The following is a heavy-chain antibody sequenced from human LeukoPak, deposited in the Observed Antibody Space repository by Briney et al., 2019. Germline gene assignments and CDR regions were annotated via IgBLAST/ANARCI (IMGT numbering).Heavy chain of an antibody. J-gene: IGHJ6*02. Sequence: ASVKVSCKASGGTFSSYAISWVRQAPGQGLEWMGRIIPILGIANYAQKFQGRVTITADKSTSTAYMELSSLRSEDTAVYYCARDRDGDYAEDYYYGMDVWGQGTLVTVSS. CDR2: IIPILGIA. CDR3: ARDRDGDYAEDYYYGMDV. D-gene: IGHD4-17*01. V-gene: IGHV1-69*04. CDR1: GGTFSSYA.